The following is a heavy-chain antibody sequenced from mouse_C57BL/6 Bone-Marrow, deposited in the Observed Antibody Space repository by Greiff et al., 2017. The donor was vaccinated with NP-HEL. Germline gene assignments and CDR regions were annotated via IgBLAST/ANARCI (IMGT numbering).Heavy chain of an antibody. Sequence: VQLQESGPELVKPGASVKISCKASGYAFSSSWMNWVKQRPGKGLEWIGRIYPGDGDTNYNGKFKGKATLTADKSSSTAYMQLSSLTSEDSAVYFCASGGSTLCYFDYWGQGTTLTVSS. D-gene: IGHD1-1*01. CDR2: IYPGDGDT. CDR1: GYAFSSSW. CDR3: ASGGSTLCYFDY. V-gene: IGHV1-82*01. J-gene: IGHJ2*01.